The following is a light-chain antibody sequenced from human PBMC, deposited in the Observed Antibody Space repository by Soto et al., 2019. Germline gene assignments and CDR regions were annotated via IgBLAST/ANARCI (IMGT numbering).Light chain of an antibody. J-gene: IGKJ5*01. CDR1: QGISKS. CDR3: QQYNNWPPIT. V-gene: IGKV3-15*01. Sequence: MTQSPSSLSASVGDRVTITCRASQGISKSLAWYQQKPGQAPRLLIYGASTRATGIPARFSGSGSGTEFTLTISSLQSEDFAVYYCQQYNNWPPITFGQGTRLEIK. CDR2: GAS.